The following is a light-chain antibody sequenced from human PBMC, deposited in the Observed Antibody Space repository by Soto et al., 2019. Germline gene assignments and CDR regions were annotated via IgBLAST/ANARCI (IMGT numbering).Light chain of an antibody. Sequence: QSVLTQPPSASGTPGQRVTISCSGSSSNIGSNAVDWYQHFPGTAPKVLIDRDSQRPSGVTDRFSGSKSGTSASLAISGLQSEEEADYYCAAWDDSLNGVLFGGGTKLTVL. CDR3: AAWDDSLNGVL. J-gene: IGLJ2*01. CDR1: SSNIGSNA. CDR2: RDS. V-gene: IGLV1-44*01.